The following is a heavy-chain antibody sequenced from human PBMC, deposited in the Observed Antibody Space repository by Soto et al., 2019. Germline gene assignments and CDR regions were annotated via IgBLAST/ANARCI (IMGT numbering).Heavy chain of an antibody. CDR2: VNPNSGAT. V-gene: IGHV1-2*04. Sequence: QEQLVQSGAEVKKPGASVRVSCKASGYTFTAYYVHWRRQAPGQGLEWMGWVNPNSGATVIAQRFLGSVTLTTDTSINTAYMELTSLTYDDTARYSCAIPPNPLDPYAFHLCGHGTLVTVSS. D-gene: IGHD2-2*02. CDR3: AIPPNPLDPYAFHL. CDR1: GYTFTAYY. J-gene: IGHJ3*01.